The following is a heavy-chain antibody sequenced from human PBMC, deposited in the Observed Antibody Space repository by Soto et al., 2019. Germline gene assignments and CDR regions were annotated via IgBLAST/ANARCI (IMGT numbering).Heavy chain of an antibody. V-gene: IGHV3-53*02. Sequence: EVQLVETGGGLVQPGGSLRLSCAASGFNVSYNYISWVRQPPGQGLEWVSVIFYGGTTYYAESVKGRFTISRDNSKNMVYLQMNSLRVEDTAVYYWGSIAVAEGFDPWGQGTLVTVSS. J-gene: IGHJ5*02. CDR3: GSIAVAEGFDP. D-gene: IGHD6-19*01. CDR2: IFYGGTT. CDR1: GFNVSYNY.